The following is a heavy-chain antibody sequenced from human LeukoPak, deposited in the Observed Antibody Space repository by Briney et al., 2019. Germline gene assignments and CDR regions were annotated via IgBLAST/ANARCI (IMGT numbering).Heavy chain of an antibody. CDR1: GGSISGYY. Sequence: SETLSLTCTVSGGSISGYYWSWIRQPPGKGLEWIGEINHSGSTNYNPSLKSRVTISVDTSKNQFSLKLSSVTAANTAVYYCARHLYDYVWGSNRPEYYFNYWGQGTLVTVSS. D-gene: IGHD3-16*02. J-gene: IGHJ4*02. CDR3: ARHLYDYVWGSNRPEYYFNY. CDR2: INHSGST. V-gene: IGHV4-34*01.